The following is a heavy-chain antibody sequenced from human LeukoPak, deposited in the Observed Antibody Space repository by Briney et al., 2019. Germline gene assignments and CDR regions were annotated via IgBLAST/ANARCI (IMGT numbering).Heavy chain of an antibody. V-gene: IGHV4-59*01. J-gene: IGHJ3*02. CDR1: GGSISSYY. CDR3: ARVLRRYSYGVDAFDI. Sequence: TPSETLSLTCTVSGGSISSYYWSWIRQPPGKGLEWIGYIYYSGSTNYNPSLKSRVTISVDTSKNQFSLKLSSVTAADTAVYYCARVLRRYSYGVDAFDIWGQGTMVTVSS. CDR2: IYYSGST. D-gene: IGHD5-18*01.